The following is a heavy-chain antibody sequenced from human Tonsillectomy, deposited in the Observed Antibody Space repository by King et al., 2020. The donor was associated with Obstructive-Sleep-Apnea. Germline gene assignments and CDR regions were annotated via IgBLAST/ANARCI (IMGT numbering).Heavy chain of an antibody. D-gene: IGHD4-23*01. Sequence: VQLVESGGGVVQPGRSLRLSCAASGFTFSSYGMHWVRQAPGKGLEWVAAIWYDGSNKYYADSVKGRFTISRDNSKNTLYLQMNSLRAEDTAVYYCAREARDGGNYYPDYWGQGTLVTVSS. V-gene: IGHV3-33*01. J-gene: IGHJ4*02. CDR2: IWYDGSNK. CDR3: AREARDGGNYYPDY. CDR1: GFTFSSYG.